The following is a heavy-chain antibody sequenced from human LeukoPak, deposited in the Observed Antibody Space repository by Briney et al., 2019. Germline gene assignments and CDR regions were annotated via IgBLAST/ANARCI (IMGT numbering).Heavy chain of an antibody. CDR1: GGSISSSTYY. CDR2: ISYSGRT. Sequence: SETLSLTCTVSGGSISSSTYYWGWIRQPPGKGLEWIGSISYSGRTYYTPSFKSRVTTSVDTTKNQFALRLSSVTAADTAVYYCERQSDSCGYIHTWGQGTLVTVSS. D-gene: IGHD3-22*01. V-gene: IGHV4-39*01. J-gene: IGHJ5*02. CDR3: ERQSDSCGYIHT.